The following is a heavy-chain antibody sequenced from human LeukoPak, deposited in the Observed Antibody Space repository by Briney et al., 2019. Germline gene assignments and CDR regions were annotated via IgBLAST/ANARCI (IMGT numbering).Heavy chain of an antibody. CDR2: ICGGCGSN. D-gene: IGHD3-10*01. J-gene: IGHJ4*02. CDR3: AKKILLWFGELLQEGPMFDY. V-gene: IGHV3-48*01. CDR1: GFTFSTYT. Sequence: GGSLRLSCAASGFTFSTYTMNWVRQAPGKGLEWVSYICGGCGSNYYADSVKGRFTISRDNAKNSLYLQMNSLRAEDTAVYYCAKKILLWFGELLQEGPMFDYWGQGTLVTVSS.